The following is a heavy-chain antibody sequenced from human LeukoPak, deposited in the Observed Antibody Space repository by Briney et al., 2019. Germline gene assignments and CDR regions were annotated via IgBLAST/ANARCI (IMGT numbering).Heavy chain of an antibody. CDR2: INSDGSST. J-gene: IGHJ4*02. Sequence: PGGSLRLSCAASGFTFSSYWMHWVRQAPGKGLVWVSRINSDGSSTTYADSVKGRFTISRDNSKNTLYLQMNSLRAEDTAVYYCARDSQFAYFDYWGQGTLVTVSS. V-gene: IGHV3-74*01. D-gene: IGHD5-24*01. CDR3: ARDSQFAYFDY. CDR1: GFTFSSYW.